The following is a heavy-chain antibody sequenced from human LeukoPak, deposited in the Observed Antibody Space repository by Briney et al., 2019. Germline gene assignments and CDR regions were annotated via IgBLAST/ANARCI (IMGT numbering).Heavy chain of an antibody. CDR2: ISAYNGNT. Sequence: ASVKVSCKASGYTFTSYGIIWVRQAPGQGLEWMGWISAYNGNTNYAQKLQGRVTMTTDTSTSTGYMELRSLRSDDTAVYYCARDPLGYSYVPNWFDPWGQGTLVTVSS. J-gene: IGHJ5*02. CDR3: ARDPLGYSYVPNWFDP. D-gene: IGHD5-18*01. CDR1: GYTFTSYG. V-gene: IGHV1-18*01.